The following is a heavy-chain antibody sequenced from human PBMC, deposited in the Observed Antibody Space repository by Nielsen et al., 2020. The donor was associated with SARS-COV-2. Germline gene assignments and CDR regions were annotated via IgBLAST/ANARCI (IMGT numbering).Heavy chain of an antibody. CDR3: ARGGDILTGYSDY. Sequence: GESLKISCAASGFSFSSYSMNWVRQAPGKGLEWVSSISSSSNYIYYADSVKGRFTISRDNAKNSLYLQMNSLRAEDTALYHCARGGDILTGYSDYWGQGTLVTVSS. D-gene: IGHD3-9*01. J-gene: IGHJ4*02. CDR1: GFSFSSYS. V-gene: IGHV3-21*04. CDR2: ISSSSNYI.